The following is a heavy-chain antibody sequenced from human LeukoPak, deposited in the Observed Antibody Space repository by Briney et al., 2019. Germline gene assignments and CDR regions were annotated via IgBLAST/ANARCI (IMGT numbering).Heavy chain of an antibody. CDR3: ARATSSGWYGFDY. V-gene: IGHV3-30-3*01. Sequence: QSGGSLRLSCAASGFTFTNYAMSWVRQAPGKGLEWVAVISYDGSNKYYADSVKGRFTISRDNSKNTLYLQMNSLRAEDTAVYYCARATSSGWYGFDYWGQGTLVTVSS. CDR2: ISYDGSNK. D-gene: IGHD6-19*01. J-gene: IGHJ4*02. CDR1: GFTFTNYA.